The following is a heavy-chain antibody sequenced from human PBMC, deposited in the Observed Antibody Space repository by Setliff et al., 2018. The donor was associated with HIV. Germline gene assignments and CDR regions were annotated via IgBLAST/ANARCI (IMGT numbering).Heavy chain of an antibody. CDR3: ARGNRTLRSNRGRFMDV. J-gene: IGHJ6*03. Sequence: SETLSLTCAVYGESFSAYFWSWIRQSPGKGLEWIGEINHSGVTNYNPSLKSRLTISVDTSKNQFSLRLSPVTAADTAVYYCARGNRTLRSNRGRFMDVWGKGTTVTVSS. CDR2: INHSGVT. D-gene: IGHD6-13*01. CDR1: GESFSAYF. V-gene: IGHV4-34*01.